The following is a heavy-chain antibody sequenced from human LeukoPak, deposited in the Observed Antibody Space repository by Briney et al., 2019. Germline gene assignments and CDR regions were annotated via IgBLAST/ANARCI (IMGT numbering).Heavy chain of an antibody. CDR2: IKPDGSAE. CDR1: GFSFRNYW. V-gene: IGHV3-7*01. CDR3: ARDGGLNTTFDY. D-gene: IGHD2-15*01. J-gene: IGHJ4*02. Sequence: GGSLRLSCAASGFSFRNYWMGWVRQAPGEGVERVANIKPDGSAEYYADSVRGRFTTSRDNANNLLYLQMNRLRAEDTAVYYCARDGGLNTTFDYWGQGTLVTVSS.